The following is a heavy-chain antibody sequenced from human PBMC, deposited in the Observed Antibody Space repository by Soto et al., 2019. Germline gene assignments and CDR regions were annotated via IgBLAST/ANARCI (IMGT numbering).Heavy chain of an antibody. CDR1: GFTFSSYA. Sequence: GGSLRLSCAASGFTFSSYAMSWVSQAPGKGLEWVAAISGSGGSTYCADSVKGRFTISRDNSKSTLYLQMNSLRAEDTAVYYCAKGGEQLVRTSDYWGQGTLVTVSS. CDR3: AKGGEQLVRTSDY. V-gene: IGHV3-23*01. CDR2: ISGSGGST. J-gene: IGHJ4*02. D-gene: IGHD6-6*01.